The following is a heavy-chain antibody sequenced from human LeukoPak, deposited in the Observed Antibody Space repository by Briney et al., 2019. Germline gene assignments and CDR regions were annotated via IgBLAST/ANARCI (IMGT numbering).Heavy chain of an antibody. D-gene: IGHD6-19*01. V-gene: IGHV3-21*01. Sequence: GGSLRLSCAASGFTFSSYSMNWVRQAPGKGLEWVSSISSSSSYIYYADSVKGRFTISRDNAKNSLYLQMNSLRAEDTAVYYCARDSSGWYRADYWGQGTLVTASS. CDR3: ARDSSGWYRADY. CDR1: GFTFSSYS. CDR2: ISSSSSYI. J-gene: IGHJ4*02.